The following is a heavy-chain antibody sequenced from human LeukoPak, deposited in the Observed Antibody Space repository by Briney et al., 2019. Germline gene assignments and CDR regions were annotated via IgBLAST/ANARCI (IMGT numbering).Heavy chain of an antibody. CDR2: IYYSGST. V-gene: IGHV4-59*12. D-gene: IGHD2-2*02. CDR3: AIRHCSSNSCYKYY. CDR1: ADSISSYY. Sequence: SETLSLTCTVSADSISSYYWTWIRQPPGKGLEWIGFIYYSGSTNYNPSLKSRVTTSLDTSKNQISLKLSSVTAADTAMYYCAIRHCSSNSCYKYYWGQGTLVAVSS. J-gene: IGHJ4*02.